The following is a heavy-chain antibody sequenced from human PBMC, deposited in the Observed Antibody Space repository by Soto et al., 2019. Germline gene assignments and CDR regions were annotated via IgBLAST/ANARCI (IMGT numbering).Heavy chain of an antibody. D-gene: IGHD2-2*01. CDR1: GYTFTSYG. J-gene: IGHJ4*02. Sequence: GASVKVSCKASGYTFTSYGISWVRQAPGRGLEWMGWISAYNGNTNYAQKLQGRVTMTTDTSTSTAYKELRSLRSDDTAVYYCARRPTQLKGVDYGYQETLVTVAS. CDR3: ARRPTQLKGVDY. V-gene: IGHV1-18*04. CDR2: ISAYNGNT.